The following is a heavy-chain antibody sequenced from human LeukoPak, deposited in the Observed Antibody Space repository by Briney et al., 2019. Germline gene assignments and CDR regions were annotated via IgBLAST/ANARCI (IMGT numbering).Heavy chain of an antibody. V-gene: IGHV4-59*01. CDR3: ARARNYYDSSDYYYEGDAFDI. D-gene: IGHD3-22*01. J-gene: IGHJ3*02. CDR2: IYYSGST. Sequence: SETLSLTCTVSGGSISSYHWSWIRQPPGKGLECIGFIYYSGSTNYNPSLKSRVTISVDTTKNQFSLKLSSVTAADTAVYYCARARNYYDSSDYYYEGDAFDIWGQGTMVTVSS. CDR1: GGSISSYH.